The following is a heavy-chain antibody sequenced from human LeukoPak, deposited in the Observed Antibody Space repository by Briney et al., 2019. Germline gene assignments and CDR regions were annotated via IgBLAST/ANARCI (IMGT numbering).Heavy chain of an antibody. D-gene: IGHD6-19*01. CDR2: ISWNSGSI. CDR3: AKTPVAVSSALAYYFDY. V-gene: IGHV3-9*01. Sequence: GRSLRLSCAASGFTFDDYAMHWVRHAPGKGLEWVSGISWNSGSIGYADSVKGRFTISRDNAKNSLYLQMNSLRAEDTALYYCAKTPVAVSSALAYYFDYWGQGTLVTVSS. J-gene: IGHJ4*02. CDR1: GFTFDDYA.